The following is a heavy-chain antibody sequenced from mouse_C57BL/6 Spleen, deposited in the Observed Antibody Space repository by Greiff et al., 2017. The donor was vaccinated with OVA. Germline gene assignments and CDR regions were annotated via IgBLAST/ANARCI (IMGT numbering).Heavy chain of an antibody. CDR1: GYTFTDYN. J-gene: IGHJ3*01. Sequence: EVQLQQSGPELVKPGASVKMSCKASGYTFTDYNMHWVKQSHGKSLEWVGYINPYNGGTSYNQKFKGKATLTVNKSSSTAYMELRILTSEDAAVYYCARNYYGSSPSWFAYWGQGTLVTVSA. CDR2: INPYNGGT. V-gene: IGHV1-22*01. CDR3: ARNYYGSSPSWFAY. D-gene: IGHD1-1*01.